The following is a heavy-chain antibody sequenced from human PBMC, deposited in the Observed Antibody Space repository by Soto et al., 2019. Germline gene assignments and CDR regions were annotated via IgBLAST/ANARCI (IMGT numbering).Heavy chain of an antibody. CDR2: ISSSSSTI. V-gene: IGHV3-48*02. J-gene: IGHJ4*02. CDR1: GFTFSSYS. Sequence: EVQLVESGGGLVQPGGSLRLSCAASGFTFSSYSMNWVRQAPGKGLEWVSYISSSSSTIYYADSVKGRFTISRDNGKNSLYLQMNSLRDEDTAVYYCAREEITMVRGVIRYYFDYWGQGTLVSVSS. D-gene: IGHD3-10*01. CDR3: AREEITMVRGVIRYYFDY.